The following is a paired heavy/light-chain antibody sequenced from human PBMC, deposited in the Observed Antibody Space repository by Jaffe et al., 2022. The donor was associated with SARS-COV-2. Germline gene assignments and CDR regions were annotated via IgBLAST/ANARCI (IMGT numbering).Light chain of an antibody. CDR1: QGISSW. CDR2: TAS. CDR3: QQANSFPYT. V-gene: IGKV1-12*01. J-gene: IGKJ2*01. Sequence: DIQMTQSPSSVSASVGDRVTITCRASQGISSWLAWYQQKPGKAPKLLIYTASSLQSGVPSRFSGSGSGTDFTLTISSLQPEDFATYYCQQANSFPYTFGQGTKLEIK.
Heavy chain of an antibody. CDR3: ARGWGYCSSTSCYYYFDY. Sequence: QVQLQQWGAGLLKPSETLSLSCAVYGGSFSDYFWNWIRQSPGKGLEWIGEINHSGSTNYNPSLKSRVTISVDTSKNQFSLKLTSVTAADTAVYYCARGWGYCSSTSCYYYFDYWGQGALVTVSS. J-gene: IGHJ4*02. V-gene: IGHV4-34*01. CDR1: GGSFSDYF. CDR2: INHSGST. D-gene: IGHD2-2*01.